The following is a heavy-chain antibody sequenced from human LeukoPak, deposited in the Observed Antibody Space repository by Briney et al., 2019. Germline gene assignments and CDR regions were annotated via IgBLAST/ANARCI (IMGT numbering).Heavy chain of an antibody. CDR3: AKYNWYYYDSSGYYAYFDY. J-gene: IGHJ4*02. V-gene: IGHV3-23*01. D-gene: IGHD3-22*01. CDR1: GFTFSSYA. Sequence: GGSLRLSCAASGFTFSSYAMSWVRQAPGKGLEWVSAISRSGSSTHYADSVKGRFTISRDNSKNTLYLQMNSLRAEDTAVYYCAKYNWYYYDSSGYYAYFDYWGQGTLVTVS. CDR2: ISRSGSST.